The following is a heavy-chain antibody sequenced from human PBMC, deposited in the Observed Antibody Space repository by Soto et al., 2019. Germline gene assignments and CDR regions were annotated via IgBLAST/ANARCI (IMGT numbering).Heavy chain of an antibody. J-gene: IGHJ4*02. Sequence: QVQLQESGPGLVKPSQTLSLTCTVSGGSISSGGYYWSWIRQHPGKGLEWIGYIYYSGSTYYNPSLKSRVTISVDTSKNQFSLKLSSVTAADTAMYYCARGRDGHNSLDYWGQGTLVTVSS. CDR2: IYYSGST. V-gene: IGHV4-31*03. CDR3: ARGRDGHNSLDY. CDR1: GGSISSGGYY.